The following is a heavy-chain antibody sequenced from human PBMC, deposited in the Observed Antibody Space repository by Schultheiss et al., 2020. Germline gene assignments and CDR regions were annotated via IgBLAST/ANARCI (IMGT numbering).Heavy chain of an antibody. CDR3: ARDGCSGGSCYSDWFDP. D-gene: IGHD2-15*01. Sequence: WGSLRLSGAASGFTVSSNYMSWVRQAPGKGLEWVSVIYSGGSTYYADSVKGRFTISRDNSKNTLYLQMNSLRAEDTAVYYCARDGCSGGSCYSDWFDPWGQGTLVTVSS. CDR1: GFTVSSNY. J-gene: IGHJ5*02. CDR2: IYSGGST. V-gene: IGHV3-53*01.